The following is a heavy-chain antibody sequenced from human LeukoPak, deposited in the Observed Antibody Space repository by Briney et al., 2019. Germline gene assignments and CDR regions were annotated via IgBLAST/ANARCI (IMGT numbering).Heavy chain of an antibody. D-gene: IGHD2-21*01. J-gene: IGHJ3*02. V-gene: IGHV3-49*04. CDR3: TRVVGFDAFDI. CDR1: GFTFGDYA. Sequence: GGSLRLSCTASGFTFGDYAMSWVRQAPGKGLEWVGFIRSKAYGGTTEYAASVKGRFTISRDDSKSIAYLQMNSLKTEDTAVYYCTRVVGFDAFDIXXXGXMVTVSS. CDR2: IRSKAYGGTT.